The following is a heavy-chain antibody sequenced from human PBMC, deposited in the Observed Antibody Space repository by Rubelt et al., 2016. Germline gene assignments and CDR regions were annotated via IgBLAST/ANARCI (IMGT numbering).Heavy chain of an antibody. D-gene: IGHD4-17*01. Sequence: GGGLEWISGVSGNGGSTYYADSVRGRFAISRDNSKDTLYLQMNSLRVEDTAVYYCARATVTTSGYYGMDVWGQGTRVTVSS. CDR3: ARATVTTSGYYGMDV. CDR2: VSGNGGST. J-gene: IGHJ6*02. V-gene: IGHV3-23*01.